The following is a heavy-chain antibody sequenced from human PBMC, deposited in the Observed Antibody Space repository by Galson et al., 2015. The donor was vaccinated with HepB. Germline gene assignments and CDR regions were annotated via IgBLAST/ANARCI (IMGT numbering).Heavy chain of an antibody. CDR2: INPYSGST. Sequence: SVKVSCKASGYTFTTYGISWVRLAPGQGLEWMGRINPYSGSTIYAQRFQDRVTMTADTSTTTAYLELGSLTFDDTAVYYCARGGLAAIEGPSFDSWGQGTLVTVSS. CDR3: ARGGLAAIEGPSFDS. V-gene: IGHV1-18*01. J-gene: IGHJ4*02. D-gene: IGHD5-24*01. CDR1: GYTFTTYG.